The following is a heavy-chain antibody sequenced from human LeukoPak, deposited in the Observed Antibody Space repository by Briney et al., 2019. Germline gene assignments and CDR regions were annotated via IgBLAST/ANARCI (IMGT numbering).Heavy chain of an antibody. J-gene: IGHJ3*02. V-gene: IGHV4-34*01. CDR3: ARVLLAPDAFDI. CDR1: GGSFSGYY. CDR2: INHSGST. D-gene: IGHD2/OR15-2a*01. Sequence: PSETLSLTCAVYGGSFSGYYWSWIRQPPGKGLEWIGEINHSGSTNYNPSLKSRVTTSVDTSKNQFSLKLSSVTAADTAVYYCARVLLAPDAFDIWGQGTMVTVSS.